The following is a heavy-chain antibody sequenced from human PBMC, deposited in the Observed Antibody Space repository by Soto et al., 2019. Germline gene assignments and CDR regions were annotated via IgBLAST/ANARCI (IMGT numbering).Heavy chain of an antibody. CDR3: ARNGDSSDYRGWFDP. CDR1: GFTFSSYA. J-gene: IGHJ5*02. V-gene: IGHV3-30*14. Sequence: PGGSLRLSCAASGFTFSSYAMHWVRQAPGKGLEWVAVISYDGRNKYYADSVKGRLTISSDNSKNTLYLQMHSLRAEDTAVYYCARNGDSSDYRGWFDPWGQGTLVTVSS. D-gene: IGHD3-22*01. CDR2: ISYDGRNK.